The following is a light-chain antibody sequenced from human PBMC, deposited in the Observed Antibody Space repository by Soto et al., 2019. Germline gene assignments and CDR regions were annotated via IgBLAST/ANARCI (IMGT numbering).Light chain of an antibody. CDR2: GAS. Sequence: EIVMTQSPATLSMSPGERATLSCRASQSISSNLAWYQQRPGQAPRLLIYGASTRATGIPARFSGSGSGTEFNLTISSLQSEDFAVYYCQQYINWPPLTFGGGTKVDIK. CDR3: QQYINWPPLT. CDR1: QSISSN. J-gene: IGKJ4*02. V-gene: IGKV3-15*01.